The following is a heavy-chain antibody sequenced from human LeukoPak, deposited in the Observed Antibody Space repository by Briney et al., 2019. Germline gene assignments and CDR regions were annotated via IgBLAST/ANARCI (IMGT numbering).Heavy chain of an antibody. Sequence: SETLSLTCTVSGGSISSYYWSWIRQPAGKGLEWIGRIYTSGSTNYNPSLKSRVTMSVDTSKNDFSLRLSSVTAADTAVYYCLTMVRGVHYYFDYWGQGTLVTVSS. CDR2: IYTSGST. CDR3: LTMVRGVHYYFDY. CDR1: GGSISSYY. V-gene: IGHV4-4*07. D-gene: IGHD3-10*01. J-gene: IGHJ4*02.